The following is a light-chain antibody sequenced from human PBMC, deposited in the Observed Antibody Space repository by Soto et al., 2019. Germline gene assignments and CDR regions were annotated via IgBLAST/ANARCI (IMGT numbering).Light chain of an antibody. CDR1: SSNIGNNY. J-gene: IGLJ1*01. CDR3: GTWDSSLSAYV. Sequence: PGQKVTISCSGSSSNIGNNYVSWYQQLPGTAPKLLIYDNNKRPSGIPDRFSGSKSGTSATLGITGLQTGDEADYYCGTWDSSLSAYVFGTGTKVTV. CDR2: DNN. V-gene: IGLV1-51*01.